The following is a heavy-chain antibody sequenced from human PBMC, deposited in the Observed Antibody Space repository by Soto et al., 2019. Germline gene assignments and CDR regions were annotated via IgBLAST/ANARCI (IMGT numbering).Heavy chain of an antibody. CDR2: ISYDGSKK. V-gene: IGHV3-30*18. J-gene: IGHJ4*02. D-gene: IGHD3-22*01. CDR3: AKDGTGAMIEVVMYVDY. Sequence: RLSCAASGFSFNSYGMHWVRQAPGKGLEWVALISYDGSKKYYADSVKGRFTISRDNSNNTLYLQMNSLRSEDTAVYYCAKDGTGAMIEVVMYVDYWGQGTKVTVYS. CDR1: GFSFNSYG.